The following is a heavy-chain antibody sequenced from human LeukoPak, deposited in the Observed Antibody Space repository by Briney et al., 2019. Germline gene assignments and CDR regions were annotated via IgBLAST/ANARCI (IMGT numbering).Heavy chain of an antibody. CDR3: ARVVDQAAFDI. CDR2: IYHSGST. V-gene: IGHV4-30-2*01. Sequence: SETLSLTCAVSGGSISSGGYSWGWIRQPPGKGLEWIGYIYHSGSTYYNPSLKSRVTISVDRSKNQFSLKLSSVTAADTAVYYCARVVDQAAFDIWGQGTMVTVSS. CDR1: GGSISSGGYS. J-gene: IGHJ3*02.